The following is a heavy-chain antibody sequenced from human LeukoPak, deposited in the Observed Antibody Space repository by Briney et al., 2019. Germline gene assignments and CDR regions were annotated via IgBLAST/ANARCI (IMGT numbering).Heavy chain of an antibody. V-gene: IGHV3-74*01. CDR2: INDRASST. CDR3: VRALILVWARGDDFAN. CDR1: GFTFSSYW. Sequence: PGGPLRLSCAASGFTFSSYWMHWVRQAPGKGLEWVARINDRASSTNYADSVKGRFTISRENTKNTLYLQMNSLTAGDTAVHYCVRALILVWARGDDFANWGQGTLVTVSS. J-gene: IGHJ4*02. D-gene: IGHD3-22*01.